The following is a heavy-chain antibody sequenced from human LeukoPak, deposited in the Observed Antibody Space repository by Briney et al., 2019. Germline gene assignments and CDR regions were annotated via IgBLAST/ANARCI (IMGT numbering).Heavy chain of an antibody. Sequence: SGGSLRLSCAASGFTFSSYAMSWVRQAPGKGLEWVSAISGSGGSTYYADSVKGRFTISRDNSKNTLYLQMNSLRAEDTAVYYCAKDFSRLTQYYFDYWGQGTLVTVSS. CDR2: ISGSGGST. D-gene: IGHD3-3*01. J-gene: IGHJ4*02. CDR3: AKDFSRLTQYYFDY. CDR1: GFTFSSYA. V-gene: IGHV3-23*01.